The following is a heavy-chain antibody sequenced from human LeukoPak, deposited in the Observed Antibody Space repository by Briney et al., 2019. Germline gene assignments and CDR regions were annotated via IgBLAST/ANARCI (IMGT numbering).Heavy chain of an antibody. V-gene: IGHV3-15*01. CDR1: GFTFSSYS. CDR2: IKSKTDGGTT. CDR3: TTDTYDFWSGYRDY. Sequence: GGSLRLSCAASGFTFSSYSMNWVRQAPGKGREWGGRIKSKTDGGTTDYAAPVKGRFTISRDDSKNTLYLQMNSLKTEDTAVYYCTTDTYDFWSGYRDYWGQGTLVTVSS. J-gene: IGHJ4*02. D-gene: IGHD3-3*01.